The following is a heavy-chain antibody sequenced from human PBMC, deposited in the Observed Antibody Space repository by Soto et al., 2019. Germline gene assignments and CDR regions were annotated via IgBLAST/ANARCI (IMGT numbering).Heavy chain of an antibody. J-gene: IGHJ4*02. CDR1: GGSISSGGYY. Sequence: SETLSLTCTVSGGSISSGGYYWSWIRQHPGKGLEWIGYIYYSGSTYYNPSLKSRVTISVDTSKNQFSLKLSSVTAADTAVYYCARHYYDSSGFFDYWGQGTLVTVSS. CDR2: IYYSGST. CDR3: ARHYYDSSGFFDY. V-gene: IGHV4-31*03. D-gene: IGHD3-22*01.